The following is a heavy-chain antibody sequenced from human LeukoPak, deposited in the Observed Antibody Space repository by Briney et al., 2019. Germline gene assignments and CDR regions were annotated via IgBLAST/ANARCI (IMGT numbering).Heavy chain of an antibody. Sequence: PGRSLRLSCAASGFTFSSYAMHWVRQAPGKGLEWVAVISYDGSNKYYADSVKGRFTISRDNSKNAVYLQMSSLRPEDTAVYYCVSPVFINFWGQGTLVTVSS. J-gene: IGHJ4*01. CDR3: VSPVFINF. D-gene: IGHD1-14*01. V-gene: IGHV3-30*14. CDR1: GFTFSSYA. CDR2: ISYDGSNK.